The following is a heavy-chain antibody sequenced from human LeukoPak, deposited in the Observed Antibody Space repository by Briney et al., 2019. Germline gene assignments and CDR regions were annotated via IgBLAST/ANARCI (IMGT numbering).Heavy chain of an antibody. Sequence: PSETLSLTCTVSGYSISSGYYWGWIRQPPGKGLEWIGSIYHSGSTYYNPSLKSRVTISVDTSKNQFSLKLSSVTAADTAVYYCARDRSGGSYGWFDPWGXGTLVTVSS. CDR1: GYSISSGYY. V-gene: IGHV4-38-2*02. CDR2: IYHSGST. J-gene: IGHJ5*02. CDR3: ARDRSGGSYGWFDP. D-gene: IGHD1-26*01.